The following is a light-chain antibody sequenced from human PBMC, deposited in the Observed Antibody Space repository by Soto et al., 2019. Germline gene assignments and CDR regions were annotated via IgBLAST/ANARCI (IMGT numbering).Light chain of an antibody. J-gene: IGKJ3*01. CDR1: QSISSDH. V-gene: IGKV3-20*01. Sequence: MVLSHAPGILSLSPGERATLACRASQSISSDHLAWYQQRPGQSPRLLIYGASSRTTGVPDRFSGSGSGTDFTLTISRLEPEDFAVYYCQHYRSAPFTFGPGTKVDI. CDR3: QHYRSAPFT. CDR2: GAS.